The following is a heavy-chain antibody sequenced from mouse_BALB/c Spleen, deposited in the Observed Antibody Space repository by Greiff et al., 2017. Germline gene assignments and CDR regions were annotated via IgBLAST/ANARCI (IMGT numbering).Heavy chain of an antibody. J-gene: IGHJ2*01. V-gene: IGHV5-17*02. CDR3: ARYWDY. CDR1: GFTFSSFG. D-gene: IGHD4-1*01. Sequence: EVKVVESGGGLVQPGGSRKLSCAASGFTFSSFGMHWVRQAPEKGLEWVAYISSGSSTIYYADTVKGRFTISRDNPKNTLFLQMTSLRSEDTAMYYCARYWDYWGQGTTLTVSS. CDR2: ISSGSSTI.